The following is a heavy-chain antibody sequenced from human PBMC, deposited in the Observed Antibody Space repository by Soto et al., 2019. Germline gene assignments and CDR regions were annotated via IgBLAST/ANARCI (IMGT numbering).Heavy chain of an antibody. CDR3: AHKILVPGAIVFDY. J-gene: IGHJ4*02. Sequence: QMTLKEPGPTLVTPTQTLTLTCTFSGFSLTTGGVGVGWIRQAPGKALEWLALIYWDDEKRYSPSLKSRLTITKDTSKNQVVLTVTNMDPVDTATYYCAHKILVPGAIVFDYWGQGTLVTVSS. V-gene: IGHV2-5*02. D-gene: IGHD2-2*01. CDR1: GFSLTTGGVG. CDR2: IYWDDEK.